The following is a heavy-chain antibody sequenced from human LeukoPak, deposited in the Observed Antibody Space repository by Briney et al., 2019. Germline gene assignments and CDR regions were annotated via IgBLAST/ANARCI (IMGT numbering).Heavy chain of an antibody. CDR1: GFTFDDYA. D-gene: IGHD4-17*01. CDR3: AKDIGDGKGYMDV. CDR2: ISGDGGST. J-gene: IGHJ6*03. Sequence: PGGSLRLSCAASGFTFDDYAMHGVRQAPGKGLEGVSLISGDGGSTYYADSVKGRFTISRDNSKNSLYLQMNSLRTEDTALYYCAKDIGDGKGYMDVWGKGTTVTVSS. V-gene: IGHV3-43*02.